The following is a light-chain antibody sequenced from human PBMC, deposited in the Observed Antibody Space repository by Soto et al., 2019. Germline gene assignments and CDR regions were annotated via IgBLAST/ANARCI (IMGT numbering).Light chain of an antibody. CDR2: GAS. CDR1: QSVNTNY. CDR3: QQYGSSPIT. V-gene: IGKV3-20*01. J-gene: IGKJ5*01. Sequence: EIVLTQPPGTLSLSPGERASLSCRASQSVNTNYLAWYQQKSGQAPRLLIYGASSRATGIPDRFSGSGSGTDFTLTISRLEPEDFEAYFCQQYGSSPITFGQGTRLEIK.